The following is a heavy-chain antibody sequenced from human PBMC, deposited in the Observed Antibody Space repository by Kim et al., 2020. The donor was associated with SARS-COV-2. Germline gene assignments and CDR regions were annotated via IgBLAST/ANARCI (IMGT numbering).Heavy chain of an antibody. D-gene: IGHD2-15*01. CDR3: APRIFTNGWFLLDY. CDR2: ISRSADST. Sequence: GGSLRLSCAASGFSFSDYSMTWVRQAPGKGLEWVSGISRSADSTYYADSVRGRFTISRDNSKNTLYLEMNSLRAGDTAVYYCAPRIFTNGWFLLDYWGQGTLVTVSS. CDR1: GFSFSDYS. V-gene: IGHV3-23*01. J-gene: IGHJ4*02.